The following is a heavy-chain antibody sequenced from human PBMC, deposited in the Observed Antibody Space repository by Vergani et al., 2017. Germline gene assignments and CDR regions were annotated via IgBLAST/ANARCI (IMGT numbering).Heavy chain of an antibody. CDR2: IIPIFGTA. J-gene: IGHJ6*03. CDR3: ARVIAESGFYYYYYYMDV. V-gene: IGHV1-69*01. Sequence: QVQLVQSGAEVKKPGSSVKVSCKASGGTFSSYAISWVRQAPGQGLEWMGGIIPIFGTANYAQKFQGRVTITADESTSTSYMELSSLRSEDTAVYYCARVIAESGFYYYYYYMDVWGKGTTVTVSS. D-gene: IGHD3-3*01. CDR1: GGTFSSYA.